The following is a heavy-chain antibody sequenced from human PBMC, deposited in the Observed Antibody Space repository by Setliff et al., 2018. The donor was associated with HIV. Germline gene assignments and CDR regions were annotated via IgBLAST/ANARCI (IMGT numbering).Heavy chain of an antibody. CDR1: GGSISSYY. Sequence: SETLSLTCTVSGGSISSYYWSWIRQPPGKGLEWIGYIYTSGSVNYNPSLNSRVTISVDTSKNQFSLKVNSVTAADTAVYYCARSPRIGVAGEFEYWGQGTLDTVSS. J-gene: IGHJ4*02. CDR2: IYTSGSV. D-gene: IGHD6-19*01. CDR3: ARSPRIGVAGEFEY. V-gene: IGHV4-4*09.